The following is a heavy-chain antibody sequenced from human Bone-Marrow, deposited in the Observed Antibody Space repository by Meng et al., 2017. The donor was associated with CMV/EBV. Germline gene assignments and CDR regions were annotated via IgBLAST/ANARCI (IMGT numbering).Heavy chain of an antibody. D-gene: IGHD3-22*01. CDR3: ARGLSPDDGSGYYDY. J-gene: IGHJ4*02. CDR1: GAICMCDYS. CDR2: TDDSGGT. Sequence: GAICMCDYSWHAICQLPGKGVEWVGNTDDSGGTYYNPSLKSRVGISADTSKNQFSLKLASVTGADTAVYYCARGLSPDDGSGYYDYWGQGALVTVSS. V-gene: IGHV4-31*02.